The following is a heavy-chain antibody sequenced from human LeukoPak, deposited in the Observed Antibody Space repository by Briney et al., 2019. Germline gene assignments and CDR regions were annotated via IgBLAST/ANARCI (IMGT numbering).Heavy chain of an antibody. CDR2: INHSGST. CDR3: ARGYSSGYYYGPAPGRDSGGKYFQH. V-gene: IGHV4-34*01. Sequence: SETLSLTCAVYGGSFSGYYWSWIRQPSGKGLEWIGEINHSGSTNYNPSLKSRVTISVDTSKNQFSLKLSSVTAADTAVYYCARGYSSGYYYGPAPGRDSGGKYFQHWGQGTLVTVSS. CDR1: GGSFSGYY. J-gene: IGHJ1*01. D-gene: IGHD3-22*01.